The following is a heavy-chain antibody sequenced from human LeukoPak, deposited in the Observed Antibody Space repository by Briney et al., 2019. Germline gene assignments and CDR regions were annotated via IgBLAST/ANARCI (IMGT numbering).Heavy chain of an antibody. CDR3: AKSGGYGLIDY. Sequence: SETLSLTCTVSGGSISSSSYYWGWIRQPPGKGLEWIGDINHNGGTNYNPSLKSRVTISVDTSKSQFSLKLSSVTAADTATYYCAKSGGYGLIDYWGQGTLVTVSS. CDR2: INHNGGT. J-gene: IGHJ4*02. V-gene: IGHV4-39*01. CDR1: GGSISSSSYY. D-gene: IGHD1-26*01.